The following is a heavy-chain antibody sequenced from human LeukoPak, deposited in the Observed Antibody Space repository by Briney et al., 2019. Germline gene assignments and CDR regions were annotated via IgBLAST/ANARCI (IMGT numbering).Heavy chain of an antibody. CDR1: GGSISSNY. D-gene: IGHD5-24*01. Sequence: SETLSLTCTVSGGSISSNYWSWIRQSAGKGLEWIGRIYSSRRTDYNPSLKSEITMSVETSKNQFSLKLSSVTAADTAVYYCARGGPSRDGYNRYFDYWGLGTLVTVSS. CDR2: IYSSRRT. V-gene: IGHV4-4*07. J-gene: IGHJ4*02. CDR3: ARGGPSRDGYNRYFDY.